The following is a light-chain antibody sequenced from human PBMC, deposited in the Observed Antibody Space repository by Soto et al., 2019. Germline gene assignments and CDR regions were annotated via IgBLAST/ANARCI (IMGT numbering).Light chain of an antibody. V-gene: IGLV2-14*01. Sequence: VLTPPASLSGSPGQSIALSRTGNSNDVGGYSYVSWYQQQPGKAPKLVISDVSNRPSGVSDRFSGSKSGNTASLTISGLQTEDEADYYCASYTTSSTYVFGTGTKVTVL. J-gene: IGLJ1*01. CDR3: ASYTTSSTYV. CDR1: SNDVGGYSY. CDR2: DVS.